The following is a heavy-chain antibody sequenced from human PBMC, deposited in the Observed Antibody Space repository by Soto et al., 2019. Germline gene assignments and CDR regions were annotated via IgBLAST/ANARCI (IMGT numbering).Heavy chain of an antibody. CDR3: ARAYSSRRSWFDP. CDR2: MNPNSGNT. J-gene: IGHJ5*02. CDR1: GYTFTSYD. V-gene: IGHV1-8*01. D-gene: IGHD6-13*01. Sequence: QVQLVQSGAEVKKPGASVKVSCKASGYTFTSYDINWVRQATGQGLEWMGWMNPNSGNTGYAQKFQGRGTRTRNTSRSKAYMELSSLRSEDTAVYYCARAYSSRRSWFDPWGQGTLGTVSS.